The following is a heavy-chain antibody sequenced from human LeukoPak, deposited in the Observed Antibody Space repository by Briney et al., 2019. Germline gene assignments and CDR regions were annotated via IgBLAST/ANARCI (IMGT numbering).Heavy chain of an antibody. CDR1: GGSISSYY. Sequence: SETLSLTCTVSGGSISSYYWSWIRQPPGKGLEWIGYIYYSGSTNYNPSLKSRVTISVDTSKNQFSLKLSSVTAADTAVYYCARTPTGGAVAAYFDCWGQGTLVTVSS. J-gene: IGHJ4*02. V-gene: IGHV4-59*01. D-gene: IGHD6-19*01. CDR2: IYYSGST. CDR3: ARTPTGGAVAAYFDC.